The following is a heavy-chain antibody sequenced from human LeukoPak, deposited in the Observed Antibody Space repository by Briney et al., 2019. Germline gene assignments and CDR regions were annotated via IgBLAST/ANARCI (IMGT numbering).Heavy chain of an antibody. D-gene: IGHD6-13*01. CDR2: FDPEDGET. J-gene: IGHJ6*02. V-gene: IGHV1-24*01. CDR3: ATAPIAAAGMYYGMDV. Sequence: GASVKVSCKVSGYTLTELSMHWVRQAPGKGLERMGGFDPEDGETIYAQKFQGRVTMTEDTSTDTAYMELSSLRSEDTAVYYCATAPIAAAGMYYGMDVWGQGTTVTVSS. CDR1: GYTLTELS.